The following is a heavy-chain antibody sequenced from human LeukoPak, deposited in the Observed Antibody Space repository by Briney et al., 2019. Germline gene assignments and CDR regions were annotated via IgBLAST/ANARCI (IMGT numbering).Heavy chain of an antibody. CDR3: VRGVTIYDSSGYFDY. CDR1: GFSFSVCA. CDR2: ISYDGNNK. D-gene: IGHD3-22*01. V-gene: IGHV3-30-3*01. J-gene: IGHJ4*02. Sequence: GGSLRLSCAASGFSFSVCAMHWVRQAPGKGLEWVATISYDGNNKHYTDSVEGRFTISRDNSKNTLYLQMNTLRVEYTAMYYCVRGVTIYDSSGYFDYWGQGTLVTVSS.